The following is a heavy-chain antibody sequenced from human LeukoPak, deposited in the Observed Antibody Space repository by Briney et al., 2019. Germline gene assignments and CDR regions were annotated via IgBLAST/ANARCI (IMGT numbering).Heavy chain of an antibody. CDR3: ARDTKPSIVVVPAAKGGWFDP. CDR1: AYTFMSYG. CDR2: ITANNGNT. J-gene: IGHJ5*02. D-gene: IGHD2-2*01. V-gene: IGHV1-18*01. Sequence: ASVKVSCKTPAYTFMSYGITWVRQAPGQGLEWMGWITANNGNTYYAQKLQGRVTMTTDTSTSTAYMELRSLRSDDTAVYYCARDTKPSIVVVPAAKGGWFDPWGQGTLVTVSS.